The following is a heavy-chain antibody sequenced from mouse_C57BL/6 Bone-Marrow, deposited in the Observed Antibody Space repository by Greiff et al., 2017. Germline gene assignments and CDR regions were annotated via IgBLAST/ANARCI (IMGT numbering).Heavy chain of an antibody. Sequence: QVQLQQPGAELVKPGASVKLSCKASGYTFTSYWMHWVKQRPGQGLEWIGMIHPNSGSTNYNEKFKGKATLTADKSSSTAYMELRSLTSEDSAVYFCARNWDYWGQGTTLTVSS. CDR1: GYTFTSYW. J-gene: IGHJ2*01. CDR3: ARNWDY. V-gene: IGHV1-64*01. D-gene: IGHD4-1*01. CDR2: IHPNSGST.